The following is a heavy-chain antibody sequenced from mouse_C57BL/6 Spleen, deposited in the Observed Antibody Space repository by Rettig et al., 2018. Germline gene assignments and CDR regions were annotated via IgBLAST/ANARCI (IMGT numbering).Heavy chain of an antibody. J-gene: IGHJ2*01. CDR1: GYTFTSYW. CDR3: ARSLLLRDY. CDR2: IDPSDSYT. V-gene: IGHV1-50*01. Sequence: LVKPGASVKLSCKASGYTFTSYWMQWVKQRPGQGLEWIGEIDPSDSYTNYNQKFKGKATLTVDTSSSTAYMQLSSLTSEDSAVYYCARSLLLRDYWGQGTTLTVSS. D-gene: IGHD2-10*01.